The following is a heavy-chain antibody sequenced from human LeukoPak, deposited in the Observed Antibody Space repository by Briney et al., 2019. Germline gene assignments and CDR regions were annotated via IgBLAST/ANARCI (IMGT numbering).Heavy chain of an antibody. J-gene: IGHJ4*02. D-gene: IGHD4-11*01. V-gene: IGHV1-69*04. CDR2: IIPIFGIA. CDR3: ARVASDYSTYYLDY. Sequence: VASVKVSCKASGGTFSSYAISWVRQAPGQGLEWMGRIIPIFGIANYAQKFQGRVTITADKSTSTAYMELSSLRSEDTAVYYCARVASDYSTYYLDYWGQGTLVTVSS. CDR1: GGTFSSYA.